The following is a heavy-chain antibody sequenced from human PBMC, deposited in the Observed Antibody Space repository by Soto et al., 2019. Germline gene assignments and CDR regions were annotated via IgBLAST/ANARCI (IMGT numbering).Heavy chain of an antibody. CDR3: ATADYYDSSVYYHY. J-gene: IGHJ4*02. CDR1: CYTFTNYG. Sequence: ASVKVSCKASCYTFTNYGIIWVRPAPGQGLEWMGWISAYNGNTNYSQKLHCRVTMTTDTSTSTAYMELRNLRSDDTAVYYCATADYYDSSVYYHYGGQGTLVTFS. D-gene: IGHD3-22*01. V-gene: IGHV1-18*04. CDR2: ISAYNGNT.